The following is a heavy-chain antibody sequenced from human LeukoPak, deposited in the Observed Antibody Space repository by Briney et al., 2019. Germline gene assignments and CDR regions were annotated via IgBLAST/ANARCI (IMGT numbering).Heavy chain of an antibody. V-gene: IGHV5-51*01. D-gene: IGHD2-15*01. CDR2: IYPGDSDS. J-gene: IGHJ4*02. Sequence: GESLQISCKGSGYSFTNSWIGWVRHMPGKGLEWMGIIYPGDSDSRYSPSFQGQVRISVDKSMNTAYLQWRSLKASDTAMYYCAGSRFCSGGSCYSAVDYWGQGTLVTVSS. CDR3: AGSRFCSGGSCYSAVDY. CDR1: GYSFTNSW.